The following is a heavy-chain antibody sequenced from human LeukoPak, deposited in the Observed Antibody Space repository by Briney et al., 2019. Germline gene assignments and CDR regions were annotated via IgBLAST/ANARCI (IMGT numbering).Heavy chain of an antibody. CDR1: GFTFSTYS. CDR2: ISSSGSTI. J-gene: IGHJ6*03. V-gene: IGHV3-48*04. CDR3: ARAKDSSGYYSYYYYYMDV. D-gene: IGHD3-22*01. Sequence: PGGSLRLSCAASGFTFSTYSMNWVRQAPGKGLEWVSYISSSGSTIYYADSVKGRFTISRDNAKNSLYLQMNSLRAEDTAVYYCARAKDSSGYYSYYYYYMDVWGKGTTVTVSS.